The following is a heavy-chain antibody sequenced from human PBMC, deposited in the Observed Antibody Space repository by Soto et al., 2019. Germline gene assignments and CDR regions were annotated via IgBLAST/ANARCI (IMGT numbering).Heavy chain of an antibody. V-gene: IGHV5-10-1*01. J-gene: IGHJ5*02. CDR1: GYSFTSYW. CDR3: ARQVYGSGSYYPKFDP. CDR2: IDPSDSYT. D-gene: IGHD3-10*01. Sequence: PGESLKISCKGSGYSFTSYWISWVRQMPGKGLEWMGRIDPSDSYTNYSPSFQGHVTISADKSISTAYLQWSSLKASDTAMYYCARQVYGSGSYYPKFDPWGQGTLVTVSS.